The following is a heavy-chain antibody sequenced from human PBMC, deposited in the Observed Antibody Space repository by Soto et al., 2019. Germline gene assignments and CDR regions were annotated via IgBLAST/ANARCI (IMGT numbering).Heavy chain of an antibody. V-gene: IGHV4-59*01. J-gene: IGHJ5*02. CDR1: GGSISSYY. Sequence: SETLSLTCTVSGGSISSYYWSWIRQPPGKGLEWIGYIHFSGTSNYNPSLTSRVTISVDTSKNQFSLKLSSVTAADTAVYYCARGGASSKWFETWGQGTLVTVSS. CDR2: IHFSGTS. CDR3: ARGGASSKWFET.